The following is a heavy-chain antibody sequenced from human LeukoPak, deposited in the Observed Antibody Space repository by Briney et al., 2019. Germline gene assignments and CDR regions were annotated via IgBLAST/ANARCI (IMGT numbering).Heavy chain of an antibody. Sequence: ASVKVSCKASGYTFTSYGISWVRQAPGQGLEWMGWISGYNGNTNYAQKFQGRITMTTDTSTSTVHMELRSLRSDDTAVYYCASVYKYGMDVWGQGTTVTVSS. CDR2: ISGYNGNT. CDR3: ASVYKYGMDV. CDR1: GYTFTSYG. V-gene: IGHV1-18*01. J-gene: IGHJ6*02.